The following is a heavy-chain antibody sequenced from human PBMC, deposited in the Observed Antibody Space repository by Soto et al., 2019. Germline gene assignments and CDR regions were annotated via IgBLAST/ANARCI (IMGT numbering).Heavy chain of an antibody. CDR2: INHSGST. Sequence: SDTLPLTCAVYGGSSSGYYWSRIRQPPGKGLEWNGEINHSGSTNYNPSLKSRVTISVDTSKNQFSLKLSSVTAADTAVYYCARGRITIFVVASPGYNWFDPWCQGTLVTVS. J-gene: IGHJ5*02. CDR1: GGSSSGYY. CDR3: ARGRITIFVVASPGYNWFDP. D-gene: IGHD3-3*01. V-gene: IGHV4-34*01.